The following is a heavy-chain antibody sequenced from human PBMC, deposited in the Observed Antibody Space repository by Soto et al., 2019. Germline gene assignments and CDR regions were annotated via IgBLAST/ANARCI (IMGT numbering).Heavy chain of an antibody. CDR3: AKGRRQLVTGGSGVDY. Sequence: GGSLRLSCAASGFTFSSYAMSWVRQAPGKGLEWVSAISGSGGSTYYADSVKGRFTISRDNSKNTLYLQMNSLRAEDTAVYYCAKGRRQLVTGGSGVDYWGQGTLVTVSS. V-gene: IGHV3-23*01. CDR2: ISGSGGST. J-gene: IGHJ4*02. D-gene: IGHD6-6*01. CDR1: GFTFSSYA.